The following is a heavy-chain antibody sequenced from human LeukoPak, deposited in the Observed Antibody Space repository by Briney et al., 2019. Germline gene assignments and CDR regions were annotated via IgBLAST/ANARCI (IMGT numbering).Heavy chain of an antibody. CDR1: VGSISSYY. J-gene: IGHJ5*02. CDR2: IYYSGST. D-gene: IGHD3-3*01. Sequence: SETLSLTCTVSVGSISSYYWSGIRQPPGKGREWGGYIYYSGSTNYNPSLKSRVTISVDTSKNQFSLKLSSVTAAEKAVYYCARHHYDFWSGYYPNWFDPWGQGTLVTVSS. V-gene: IGHV4-59*08. CDR3: ARHHYDFWSGYYPNWFDP.